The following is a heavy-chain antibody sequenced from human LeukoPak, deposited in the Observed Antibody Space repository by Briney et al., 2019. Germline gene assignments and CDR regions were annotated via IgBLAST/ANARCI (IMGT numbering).Heavy chain of an antibody. CDR3: ARSSGAFDY. D-gene: IGHD3-10*01. V-gene: IGHV4-59*01. Sequence: PSETLSLTCTVSCGSISSYYWSWIRQPPGKGLEWIGYIYYSGSTNYNPSLKSRVTISVDTSKNQFSLKLSSVTAADTAVYYCARSSGAFDYWGQGTLVTVSS. CDR1: CGSISSYY. CDR2: IYYSGST. J-gene: IGHJ4*02.